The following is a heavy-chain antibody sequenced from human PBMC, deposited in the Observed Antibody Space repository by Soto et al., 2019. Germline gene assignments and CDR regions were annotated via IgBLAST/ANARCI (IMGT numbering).Heavy chain of an antibody. V-gene: IGHV3-30-3*01. CDR2: ISYDGSNK. Sequence: QVQLVESGGGVVQPGRSLRLSCAASGFTFSSYAMHWVRQAPGKGLEWVAVISYDGSNKYYEDSVKGRFTISRDNSKNTLYLQMNSLSAEDTAVYYCGRVAVEMATIHVFDYWGQGTLVTVSS. CDR1: GFTFSSYA. CDR3: GRVAVEMATIHVFDY. D-gene: IGHD5-12*01. J-gene: IGHJ4*02.